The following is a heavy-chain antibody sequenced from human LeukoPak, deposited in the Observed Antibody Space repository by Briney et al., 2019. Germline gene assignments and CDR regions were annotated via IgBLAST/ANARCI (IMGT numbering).Heavy chain of an antibody. V-gene: IGHV3-23*01. CDR3: AKAGGHDWNYWYFDL. CDR2: IGARDTTT. Sequence: GGSLRLSCAASGFTFTTYAMSWVRQAPGKGLEWVSSIGARDTTTYYTVSVKGRFTTSRDNSQNTLYLQMNSLRVEDTGVYYCAKAGGHDWNYWYFDLWGRGTLVTVSS. CDR1: GFTFTTYA. D-gene: IGHD5-12*01. J-gene: IGHJ2*01.